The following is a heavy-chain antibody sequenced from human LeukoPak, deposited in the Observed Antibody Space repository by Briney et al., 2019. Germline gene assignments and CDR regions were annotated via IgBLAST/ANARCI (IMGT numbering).Heavy chain of an antibody. V-gene: IGHV1-3*01. CDR3: ARVKYSSGWYRGFGFDP. CDR1: GYTFTSYA. CDR2: INAGNGNT. D-gene: IGHD6-19*01. Sequence: GAAVKVSCKASGYTFTSYAMHWVRQAPGQRLEWMGWINAGNGNTKYSQKFQGRVTITRDTSASTAYMELSSLRSEDTAVYYCARVKYSSGWYRGFGFDPWGQGTLVTVSS. J-gene: IGHJ5*02.